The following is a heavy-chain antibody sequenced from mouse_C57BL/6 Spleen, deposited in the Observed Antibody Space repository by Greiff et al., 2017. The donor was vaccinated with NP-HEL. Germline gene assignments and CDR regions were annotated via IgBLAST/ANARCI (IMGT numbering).Heavy chain of an antibody. J-gene: IGHJ3*01. CDR3: APIYYGYDGSFAY. CDR2: IHPNSGST. V-gene: IGHV1-64*01. CDR1: GYTFTSYW. Sequence: QVQLQQPGAELVKPGASVKLSCKASGYTFTSYWMPWVKQRPGQGLEWIGMIHPNSGSTNYNEKFKSKATLTVDKSSSTAYMQLSSLTSEDSAVYYCAPIYYGYDGSFAYWGQGTLVTVSA. D-gene: IGHD2-2*01.